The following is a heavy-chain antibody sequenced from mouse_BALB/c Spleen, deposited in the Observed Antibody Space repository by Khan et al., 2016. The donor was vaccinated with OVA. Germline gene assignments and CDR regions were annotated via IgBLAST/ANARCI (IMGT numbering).Heavy chain of an antibody. V-gene: IGHV1-5*01. CDR3: TRSYDSYYCDY. CDR1: GHSFASYW. J-gene: IGHJ2*01. D-gene: IGHD2-4*01. Sequence: VRLQQSGTVLARSGASVKMSCKASGHSFASYWMHWVKQRPGQGLEWIGTIYPGISDTRYNQKFKGKATLTAVSSASTAYMEFSSLTNEDSAVYYCTRSYDSYYCDYWGQGTTLTVSS. CDR2: IYPGISDT.